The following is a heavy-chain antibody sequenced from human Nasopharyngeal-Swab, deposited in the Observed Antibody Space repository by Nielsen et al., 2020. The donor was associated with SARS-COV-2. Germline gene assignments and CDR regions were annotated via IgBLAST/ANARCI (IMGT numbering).Heavy chain of an antibody. J-gene: IGHJ5*02. V-gene: IGHV3-74*01. Sequence: GGSLRLSCAASGFTFSNYWMHWVRQAPGKGPVWVSRINSDGSSTSYADSVKGRFTISRDNAKNTLYLQMNSLRAEDTAVYFCARGDLSGSRNGWFDPWGQGTLVTVSS. CDR3: ARGDLSGSRNGWFDP. D-gene: IGHD1-26*01. CDR2: INSDGSST. CDR1: GFTFSNYW.